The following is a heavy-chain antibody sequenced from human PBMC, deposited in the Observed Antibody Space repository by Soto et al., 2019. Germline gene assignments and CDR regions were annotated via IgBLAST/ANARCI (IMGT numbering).Heavy chain of an antibody. D-gene: IGHD4-17*01. Sequence: GGSLRLSCAASGFTFSSYAMSWVRQAPGKGLEWVSGISGSGGTTYYADSVKARFTISRDNAKNTLYLQMNSLRAEDTAVYYCATTTVTPINWGQGTQVAVSS. CDR3: ATTTVTPIN. CDR2: ISGSGGTT. CDR1: GFTFSSYA. V-gene: IGHV3-23*01. J-gene: IGHJ4*02.